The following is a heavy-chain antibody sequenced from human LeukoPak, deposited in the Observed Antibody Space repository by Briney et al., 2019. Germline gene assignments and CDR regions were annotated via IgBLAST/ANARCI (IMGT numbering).Heavy chain of an antibody. CDR1: GGSISSSSYY. CDR2: IYYSGDT. D-gene: IGHD4-17*01. V-gene: IGHV4-39*01. Sequence: SETLSLTCTVSGGSISSSSYYWGWIRQPPGKGLEWIGSIYYSGDTYYNPSLKSRVTVSVDTSKNQFSLRLSSVTAADTAVDYCARLRGAMTTVTKGSDYWGQGTLVTVSS. J-gene: IGHJ4*02. CDR3: ARLRGAMTTVTKGSDY.